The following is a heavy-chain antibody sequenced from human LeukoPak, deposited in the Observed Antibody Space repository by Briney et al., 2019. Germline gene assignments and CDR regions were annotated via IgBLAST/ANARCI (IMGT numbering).Heavy chain of an antibody. CDR2: INHSGST. D-gene: IGHD2-2*01. Sequence: PSETLSLTCAVYGGSFSGYYWSWIRRPPGKGLEWIGEINHSGSTNYNPSLKSRVTISADTSKNQFSLKLSSVTAADTAVYYCARGPYCSSASCYGQYYYYYGMDFWGQGTTVTVSS. J-gene: IGHJ6*02. CDR1: GGSFSGYY. V-gene: IGHV4-34*01. CDR3: ARGPYCSSASCYGQYYYYYGMDF.